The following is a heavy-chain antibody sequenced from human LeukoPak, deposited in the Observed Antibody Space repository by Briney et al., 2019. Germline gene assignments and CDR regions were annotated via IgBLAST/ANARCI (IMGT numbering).Heavy chain of an antibody. V-gene: IGHV3-21*01. D-gene: IGHD2-15*01. CDR2: ISSSSSYI. CDR1: GFTFSSYT. Sequence: GGSPRLSCATSGFTFSSYTINWVRQAPGKGLEWVSSISSSSSYIYYADSVKGRFTISRDNSKNSLYLQMNSLRAEDTAVYYCARCGGCQSYGLDVWGQGTTVTVSS. CDR3: ARCGGCQSYGLDV. J-gene: IGHJ6*02.